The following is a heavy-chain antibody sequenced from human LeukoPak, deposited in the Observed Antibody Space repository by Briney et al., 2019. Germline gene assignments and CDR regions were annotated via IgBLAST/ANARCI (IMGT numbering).Heavy chain of an antibody. V-gene: IGHV3-53*01. D-gene: IGHD6-19*01. CDR3: ARVTLSGGPVAAYFDY. Sequence: GGSLRLSCAASGFIVSSNYMSWVRQAPGKGLEWVSIIYSGGGTFYADSVKGRFTFFRDNSKNTLYLQMNNLRAEDTAVYYCARVTLSGGPVAAYFDYWGQGTLVTVSS. J-gene: IGHJ4*02. CDR1: GFIVSSNY. CDR2: IYSGGGT.